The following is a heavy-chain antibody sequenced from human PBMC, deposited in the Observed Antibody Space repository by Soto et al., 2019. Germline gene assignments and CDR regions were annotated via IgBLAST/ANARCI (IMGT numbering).Heavy chain of an antibody. CDR1: GGDISSGTNY. Sequence: SETLSLTCSVSGGDISSGTNYWGWVRQAPGKGLEWIGNIYFRGSTYYNPSLKSRVTIAIDTSKNQFSLKLRSVTAADTAVYYCARMGYATGWYHFDYWGQGALVTVSS. J-gene: IGHJ4*02. V-gene: IGHV4-39*01. D-gene: IGHD2-8*01. CDR2: IYFRGST. CDR3: ARMGYATGWYHFDY.